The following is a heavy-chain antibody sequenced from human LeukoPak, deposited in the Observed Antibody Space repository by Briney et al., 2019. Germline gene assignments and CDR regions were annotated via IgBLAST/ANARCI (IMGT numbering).Heavy chain of an antibody. V-gene: IGHV3-23*01. J-gene: IGHJ2*01. CDR1: GFTFSSYA. D-gene: IGHD5-24*01. Sequence: PGGSLRLSCAASGFTFSSYAMSWVRQAPGKGLERVSVISGSGGSTLYADSVKGRFTISRDNSKNTLYLQMNSLRAEDTAVYYCAKMTTISDWYFDLWGRGTVVTVSS. CDR3: AKMTTISDWYFDL. CDR2: ISGSGGST.